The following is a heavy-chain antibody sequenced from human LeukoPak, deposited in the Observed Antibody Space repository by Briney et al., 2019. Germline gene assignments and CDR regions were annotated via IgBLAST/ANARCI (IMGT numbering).Heavy chain of an antibody. CDR1: GGSISTGGYY. J-gene: IGHJ4*02. D-gene: IGHD3-22*01. Sequence: SETLSLTCTVSGGSISTGGYYWSWIRQHPGRGLEWIGNIYYSGSTYYSPSLKSRVTMSVDTSKNQFSLTLISVTAADTAVYFCARAAPNYYDSSGSLRNPYFDYWGQGTLVTVSS. V-gene: IGHV4-31*03. CDR2: IYYSGST. CDR3: ARAAPNYYDSSGSLRNPYFDY.